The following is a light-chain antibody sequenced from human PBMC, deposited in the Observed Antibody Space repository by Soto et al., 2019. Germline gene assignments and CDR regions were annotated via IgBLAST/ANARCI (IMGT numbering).Light chain of an antibody. J-gene: IGKJ4*01. Sequence: AIRMTQSPSSFSASTGDRVTITCRASQGISSYLAWYQQKPGKAPKLLIYAASTLQSGVPSRFSGSGSGTDFTLTISCLQSEDFATYYCQQYYSYPRWLTFGGGTKVEIK. V-gene: IGKV1-8*01. CDR1: QGISSY. CDR2: AAS. CDR3: QQYYSYPRWLT.